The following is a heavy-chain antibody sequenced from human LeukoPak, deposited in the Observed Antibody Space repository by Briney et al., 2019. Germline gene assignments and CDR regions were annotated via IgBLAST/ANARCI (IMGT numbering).Heavy chain of an antibody. D-gene: IGHD3-22*01. CDR1: GYTFTSYA. J-gene: IGHJ6*02. CDR2: INAGNGNT. Sequence: ASVKVSCKASGYTFTSYAMHWVRQAPGQRLEWMGRINAGNGNTKYSQKFQGRVTITRDTSASTAYMELSSLRSEDTAVYYCARDCSDSSGYFGIYYYYYGMDVWGQGTTVTVSS. V-gene: IGHV1-3*01. CDR3: ARDCSDSSGYFGIYYYYYGMDV.